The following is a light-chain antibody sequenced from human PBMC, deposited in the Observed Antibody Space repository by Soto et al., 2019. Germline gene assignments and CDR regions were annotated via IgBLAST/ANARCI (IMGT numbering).Light chain of an antibody. Sequence: EIVLTQSPATLSLSPGERPTLSFRASQSVSSYLAWYQQKPGQAPTLLIYDASNRATGIPARFSGSGSGTDFTLPISSLEPEDFAVYFGHQRSSWPLTFGGGTKVDIK. CDR3: HQRSSWPLT. V-gene: IGKV3-11*01. CDR1: QSVSSY. J-gene: IGKJ4*01. CDR2: DAS.